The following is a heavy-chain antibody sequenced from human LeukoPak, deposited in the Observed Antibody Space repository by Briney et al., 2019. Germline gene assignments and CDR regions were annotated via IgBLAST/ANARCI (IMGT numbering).Heavy chain of an antibody. CDR2: IYGGGIT. CDR1: GFTFSNSY. V-gene: IGHV3-53*01. Sequence: PGGSLRLSCAASGFTFSNSYMSWVRQAPGKGLEWVSIIYGGGITYYADSVKGRFTISRDNPKNTLFLQMNSLRADDTAVYYCARGPATFFDHWGQGTLVTVSS. D-gene: IGHD2-15*01. CDR3: ARGPATFFDH. J-gene: IGHJ4*02.